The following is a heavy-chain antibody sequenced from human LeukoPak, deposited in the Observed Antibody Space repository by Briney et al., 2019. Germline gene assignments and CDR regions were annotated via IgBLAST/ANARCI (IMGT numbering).Heavy chain of an antibody. J-gene: IGHJ3*02. D-gene: IGHD3-22*01. CDR3: ARGPPITMIITGGTSAFDI. V-gene: IGHV3-30*02. Sequence: PGGSLRLSCAASGFTFSSYGMHWARQAPGKGLEWVAFIRYDGSNKYYADSVKGRFTISRDNSKNTLYLQMNSLRAEDTAVYYCARGPPITMIITGGTSAFDIWGQGTMVTVSS. CDR2: IRYDGSNK. CDR1: GFTFSSYG.